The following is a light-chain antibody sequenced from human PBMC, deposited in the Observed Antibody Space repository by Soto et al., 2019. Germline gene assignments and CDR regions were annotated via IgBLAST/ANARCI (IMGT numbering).Light chain of an antibody. CDR1: QSVSSY. CDR3: QQRSNWPPLT. CDR2: DAS. Sequence: EIVLTQSPTTLSLSPGERATLSCRASQSVSSYLAWYQQEPGQAPRLLIYDASNRATGIPARFSGSGSGTDFTLTISSLEPEDFAVYYCQQRSNWPPLTVGGGTKVDSK. V-gene: IGKV3-11*01. J-gene: IGKJ4*01.